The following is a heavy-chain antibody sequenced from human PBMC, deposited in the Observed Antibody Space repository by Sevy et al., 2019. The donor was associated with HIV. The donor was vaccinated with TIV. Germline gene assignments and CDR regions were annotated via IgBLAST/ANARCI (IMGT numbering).Heavy chain of an antibody. J-gene: IGHJ4*02. V-gene: IGHV3-30*04. CDR1: GFTFSSYA. CDR2: ISYDGSKK. D-gene: IGHD2-2*02. Sequence: GGSLRLSCAASGFTFSSYAMHWVRQAPGKGLEWVAVISYDGSKKYYADSVKGRFTISRDNSKNTLYLQMNSLRAEDTAVYYCARVPYCSSTSCYRPENYFDYWGQGTLVTVSS. CDR3: ARVPYCSSTSCYRPENYFDY.